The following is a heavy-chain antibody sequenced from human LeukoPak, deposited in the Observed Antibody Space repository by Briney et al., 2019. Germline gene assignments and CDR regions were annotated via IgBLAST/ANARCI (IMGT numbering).Heavy chain of an antibody. V-gene: IGHV3-30*02. J-gene: IGHJ4*02. CDR1: GFTFSSYG. CDR2: IRYDGSNK. Sequence: LGGSLRLSCAASGFTFSSYGMHWVRQAPGKGLEWVAFIRYDGSNKYYADSVKGRFTISRDNSKNTLYLQMNSLRAEDTAVYYCALYGSGSYYPVDYWGQGTLVTVSS. CDR3: ALYGSGSYYPVDY. D-gene: IGHD3-10*01.